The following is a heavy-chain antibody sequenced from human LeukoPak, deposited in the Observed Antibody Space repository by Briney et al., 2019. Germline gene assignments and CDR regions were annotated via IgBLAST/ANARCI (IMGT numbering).Heavy chain of an antibody. CDR3: XXXXXXXSYYNWFDP. CDR2: IYYSGTT. J-gene: IGHJ5*02. CDR1: XGSXXSYY. V-gene: IGHV4-39*07. D-gene: IGHD2-21*01. Sequence: VXXGSXXSYYWSWIRQPPGKGXXGIGSIYYSGTTXYNPSLESRVTITVDXCKNQFSLKMAYVNAADEAVYYCXXXXXXXSYYNWFDPWGQGTLVTVSS.